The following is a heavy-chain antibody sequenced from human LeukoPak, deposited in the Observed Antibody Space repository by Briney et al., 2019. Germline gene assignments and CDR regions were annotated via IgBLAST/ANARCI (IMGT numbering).Heavy chain of an antibody. Sequence: SETLSLTCTVSGGSISSYYWSWIRQPPGKGLEWIGYIYYSGSTNYNPSLKSRVTISVDTSKNQFSLKLSSVTAADTAVYYCATLEGDYYDSNGYLFAEYFQHWGQGTLVTVSS. CDR1: GGSISSYY. V-gene: IGHV4-59*01. J-gene: IGHJ1*01. CDR2: IYYSGST. D-gene: IGHD3-22*01. CDR3: ATLEGDYYDSNGYLFAEYFQH.